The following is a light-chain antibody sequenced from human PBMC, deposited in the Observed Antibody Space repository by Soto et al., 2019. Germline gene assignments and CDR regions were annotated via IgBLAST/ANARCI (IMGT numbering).Light chain of an antibody. CDR2: TAS. J-gene: IGKJ1*01. CDR3: QQSFSTLWT. Sequence: DIQMTQSPSSLSASVGDRVTITCRASQSISWYLNWYQQKPGKAPKLLIYTASSLQSGVPSRFSLSGSGTDFTLTITSLQPEDFATYYCQQSFSTLWTFGQGTKVEIK. CDR1: QSISWY. V-gene: IGKV1-39*01.